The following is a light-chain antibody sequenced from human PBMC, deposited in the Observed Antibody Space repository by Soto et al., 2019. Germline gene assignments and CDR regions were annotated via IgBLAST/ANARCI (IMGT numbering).Light chain of an antibody. Sequence: DIQMTQSPCTLFASVGDRVTITCRASQSISSWLAWYQQKPGKAPKLLIYDASSLESGVPSRFSGSGSWTEFTLTISSLQPDDFATYHCQHYNSYSEAFGQGTKVDIK. J-gene: IGKJ1*01. CDR2: DAS. CDR1: QSISSW. V-gene: IGKV1-5*01. CDR3: QHYNSYSEA.